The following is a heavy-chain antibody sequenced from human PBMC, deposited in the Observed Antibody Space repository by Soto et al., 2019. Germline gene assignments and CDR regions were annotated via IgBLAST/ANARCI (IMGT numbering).Heavy chain of an antibody. CDR1: GFTFSSYW. J-gene: IGHJ4*02. D-gene: IGHD2-15*01. CDR3: VRTSLVVAAATREDY. V-gene: IGHV3-74*01. Sequence: EVQLVESGGGLVQPGGSLRLSCAASGFTFSSYWMHWVRQAPGKGLVWVSRINSDGSSTSYADSVKGRFTICRDNVKNTLYLQMNSLRAEDTAVYYCVRTSLVVAAATREDYWGQGTLVTVSS. CDR2: INSDGSST.